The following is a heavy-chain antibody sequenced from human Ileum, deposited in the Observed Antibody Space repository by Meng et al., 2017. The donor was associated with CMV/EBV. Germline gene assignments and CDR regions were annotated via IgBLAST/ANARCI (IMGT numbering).Heavy chain of an antibody. CDR3: ARGLGGHFRSGSRVAEV. V-gene: IGHV3-30*04. D-gene: IGHD3-3*02. Sequence: GGSLRLSCAASGFTFNRNTMHWVRQAPGKGLDWVALISYDGTGDYYADSVKGRFTISRDNSKNTVFLQMNSLGVEDTAVYYCARGLGGHFRSGSRVAEVWGQGTMVTVSS. J-gene: IGHJ6*02. CDR1: GFTFNRNT. CDR2: ISYDGTGD.